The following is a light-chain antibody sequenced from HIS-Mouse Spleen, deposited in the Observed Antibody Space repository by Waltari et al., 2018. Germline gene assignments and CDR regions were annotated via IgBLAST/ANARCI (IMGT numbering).Light chain of an antibody. CDR2: RNN. V-gene: IGLV1-47*01. CDR1: SSHIGSNY. J-gene: IGLJ2*01. CDR3: AAWDDSLSGHVV. Sequence: QSVLTQPPSASGTPGQRVTISCSGSSSHIGSNYVYWYPQLPGTAPKLLIYRNNQRPSGVPDRFSGSKSGTSASLAISGLRSEDEADYYCAAWDDSLSGHVVFGGGTKLTVL.